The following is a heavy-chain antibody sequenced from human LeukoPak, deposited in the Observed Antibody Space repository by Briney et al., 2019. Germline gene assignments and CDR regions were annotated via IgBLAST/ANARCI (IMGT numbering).Heavy chain of an antibody. CDR3: ARVDLLTGYYFFDY. CDR1: GYTFTGYY. V-gene: IGHV1-8*02. J-gene: IGHJ4*02. D-gene: IGHD3-9*01. CDR2: MNPNSGNT. Sequence: ASVKVSCKASGYTFTGYYMHWVRQATGQGLEWMGWMNPNSGNTGYAQKLQGRVTMTTDTSTSTAYMELRSLGSDETAVYYCARVDLLTGYYFFDYWGQGTLVTVSS.